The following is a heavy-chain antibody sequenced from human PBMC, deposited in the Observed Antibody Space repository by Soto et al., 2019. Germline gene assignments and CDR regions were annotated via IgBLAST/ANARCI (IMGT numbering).Heavy chain of an antibody. CDR2: INSDGSST. Sequence: GGSLRLSCAASGFTFSSYWMHWVRQAPGKGLVWVSRINSDGSSTSYADSVKGRFTISRDNAKNTLYLQMNSLRAEDTAVYYCARSGIAAAGTSHAFDIWGQGTMVTVSS. J-gene: IGHJ3*02. CDR1: GFTFSSYW. D-gene: IGHD6-13*01. CDR3: ARSGIAAAGTSHAFDI. V-gene: IGHV3-74*01.